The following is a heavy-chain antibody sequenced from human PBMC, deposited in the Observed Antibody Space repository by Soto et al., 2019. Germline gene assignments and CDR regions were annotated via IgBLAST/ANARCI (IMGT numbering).Heavy chain of an antibody. V-gene: IGHV3-23*01. Sequence: GGSLRLSCAASGFTFSSYAMSWVRQAPGKGLEWVSGISGSGGSTYYADSVKGRFTISRDDSRNTLYLQMNSLRAEDTAVYYCAKDVPVSTETNKGMLVWAQGTTVTVYS. CDR3: AKDVPVSTETNKGMLV. CDR2: ISGSGGST. CDR1: GFTFSSYA. D-gene: IGHD1-20*01. J-gene: IGHJ6*02.